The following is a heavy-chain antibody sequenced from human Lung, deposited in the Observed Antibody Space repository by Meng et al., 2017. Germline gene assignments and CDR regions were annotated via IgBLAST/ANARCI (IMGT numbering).Heavy chain of an antibody. Sequence: GESLKISCAASRLTFSNYWMNWVRQAPGKGLEWVANINPDGSDKYYVDSVKGRFTISRDNANNLLYLQMNSLRAEDTAVYYCGRGDPDYWGQGTLVTGPS. CDR3: GRGDPDY. CDR2: INPDGSDK. J-gene: IGHJ4*02. CDR1: RLTFSNYW. V-gene: IGHV3-7*04.